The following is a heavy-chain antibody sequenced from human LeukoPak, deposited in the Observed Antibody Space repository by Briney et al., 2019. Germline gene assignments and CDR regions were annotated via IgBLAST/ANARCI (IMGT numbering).Heavy chain of an antibody. CDR2: FSGSGGST. V-gene: IGHV3-23*01. J-gene: IGHJ4*02. Sequence: GGSLRLPCAASRFTFSNYAMSWACQAPGKGLEWVSAFSGSGGSTYYADSVKGRFTISRDNSKNTLYLQMNSLRAGDTAVYYCATSGLSRFGFWGQGTLVTVSS. D-gene: IGHD2/OR15-2a*01. CDR3: ATSGLSRFGF. CDR1: RFTFSNYA.